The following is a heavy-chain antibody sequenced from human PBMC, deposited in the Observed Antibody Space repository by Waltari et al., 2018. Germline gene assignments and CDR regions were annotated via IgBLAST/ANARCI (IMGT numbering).Heavy chain of an antibody. CDR1: GFTFSSYE. Sequence: EVQLVESGGGLVQPGGSLRLSCAASGFTFSSYEMNWVRQAPGKGLEWVSYISSSGSTIYDADSVKGRFTISRDNAKNSLYLQMNSLRAEDTAGYYCARGSGWSFDYWGQGTLVTVSS. V-gene: IGHV3-48*03. D-gene: IGHD6-19*01. J-gene: IGHJ4*02. CDR2: ISSSGSTI. CDR3: ARGSGWSFDY.